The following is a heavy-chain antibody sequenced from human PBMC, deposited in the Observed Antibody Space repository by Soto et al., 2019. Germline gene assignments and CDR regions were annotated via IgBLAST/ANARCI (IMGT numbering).Heavy chain of an antibody. CDR1: EFPVRINY. CDR2: IYSGGDT. V-gene: IGHV3-53*01. J-gene: IGHJ6*02. Sequence: HPGGSLRLSCAASEFPVRINYMTWFRQAPGKGLEWVSVIYSGGDTYYADSVKGRFTISRDNSKNTLYLQMNSLRAEDTAVYYCARDMATGYFDPRYYYYGMDVWGQGTTVTVSS. CDR3: ARDMATGYFDPRYYYYGMDV. D-gene: IGHD3-9*01.